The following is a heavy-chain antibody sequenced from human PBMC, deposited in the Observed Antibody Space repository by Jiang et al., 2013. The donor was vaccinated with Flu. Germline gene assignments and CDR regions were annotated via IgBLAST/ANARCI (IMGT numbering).Heavy chain of an antibody. J-gene: IGHJ3*02. V-gene: IGHV3-30*04. CDR2: ISYDGSNK. CDR3: AREAFDI. Sequence: GFTFSSYAMHWVRQAPGKGLEWVAVISYDGSNKYYADSVKGRFTISRDNSKNTLYLQMNSLRAEDTAVYYCAREAFDIWGQGTMVTVSS. CDR1: GFTFSSYA.